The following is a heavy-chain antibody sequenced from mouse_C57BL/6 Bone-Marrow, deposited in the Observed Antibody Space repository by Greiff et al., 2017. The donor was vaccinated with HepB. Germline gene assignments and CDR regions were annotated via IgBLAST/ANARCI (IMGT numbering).Heavy chain of an antibody. J-gene: IGHJ2*01. CDR2: IYPGDGDT. Sequence: QVQLQQSGPELVKPGASVKISCKASGYAYSSSWMNWVKQRPGKGLEWIGRIYPGDGDTNYNGKFKGKATLTADKSSSTAYMQLSSLTSEDSAVYFCAIYYDPLYWGQGTTLTVSS. V-gene: IGHV1-82*01. D-gene: IGHD2-4*01. CDR1: GYAYSSSW. CDR3: AIYYDPLY.